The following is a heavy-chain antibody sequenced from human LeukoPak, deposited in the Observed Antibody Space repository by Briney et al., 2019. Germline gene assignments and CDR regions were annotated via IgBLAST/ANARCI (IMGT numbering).Heavy chain of an antibody. CDR1: GFTFSSYV. J-gene: IGHJ3*02. Sequence: GGSLRLSCAASGFTFSSYVMSWVRQAPGKGLEWVSAISGSGGSTYYADSVKGRFTISRDNSKNTLYLQMNSLRAEDTAVYYCAKDGDIVVVIADYAFDIWGQGTMVTVSS. V-gene: IGHV3-23*01. CDR3: AKDGDIVVVIADYAFDI. D-gene: IGHD2-21*01. CDR2: ISGSGGST.